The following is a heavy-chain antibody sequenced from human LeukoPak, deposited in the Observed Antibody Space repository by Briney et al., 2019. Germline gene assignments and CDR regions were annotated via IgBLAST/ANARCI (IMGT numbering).Heavy chain of an antibody. J-gene: IGHJ4*02. CDR2: IWYDGSNK. V-gene: IGHV3-33*06. Sequence: RSGGSLRLXCAASGFTFSNYGMHWVRQAPGKALEWVAVIWYDGSNKYYADSVKGRFTISRDNSKNTLYLQMNSLRAEDTAVYYCAKTRSSSGWTGTFDYWGQGTLVTVSS. CDR3: AKTRSSSGWTGTFDY. CDR1: GFTFSNYG. D-gene: IGHD6-19*01.